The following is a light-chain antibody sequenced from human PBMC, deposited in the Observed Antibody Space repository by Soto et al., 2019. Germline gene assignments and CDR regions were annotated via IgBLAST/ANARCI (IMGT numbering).Light chain of an antibody. Sequence: DIQLSQSPSFLSASVGDRVTITCRASQVISNYLAWYQRKPGKAPKLLISTASILQSGVPSRFGGSGSGTEFTLTISSLQPEDFATYYCQQLTSYPITFGQGTRLEIK. J-gene: IGKJ5*01. CDR3: QQLTSYPIT. CDR1: QVISNY. V-gene: IGKV1-9*01. CDR2: TAS.